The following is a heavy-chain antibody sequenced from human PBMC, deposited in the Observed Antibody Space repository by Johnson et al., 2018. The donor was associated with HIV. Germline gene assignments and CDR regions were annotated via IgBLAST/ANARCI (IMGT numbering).Heavy chain of an antibody. CDR1: GFTFDDYG. CDR2: MNWHGGSP. V-gene: IGHV3-20*04. D-gene: IGHD2-21*02. CDR3: TKSDTFSGDAFDI. Sequence: VQLVESGGGVVRPGGSLRLSCEASGFTFDDYGLSWVRQAPGKGLEWVSGMNWHGGSPGYADSVKGRFTISRDNAENTLHLQMNSLRVEDTAMYYCTKSDTFSGDAFDIWGQGTMVTVSS. J-gene: IGHJ3*02.